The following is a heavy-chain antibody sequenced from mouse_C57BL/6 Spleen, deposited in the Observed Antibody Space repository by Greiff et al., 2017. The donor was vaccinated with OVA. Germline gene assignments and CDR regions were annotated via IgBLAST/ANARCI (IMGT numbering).Heavy chain of an antibody. CDR1: GFTFSDYG. CDR2: ISSGSSTI. CDR3: ARTSTGGFAY. J-gene: IGHJ3*01. V-gene: IGHV5-17*01. D-gene: IGHD1-1*01. Sequence: EVQLVESGGGLVKPGGSLKLSCAASGFTFSDYGMHWVRQAPEKGLEWVAYISSGSSTIYYADTVKGRFTNSRDNAKNTLFLQMTSLRSEDTAMYYCARTSTGGFAYWGQGTLVTVSA.